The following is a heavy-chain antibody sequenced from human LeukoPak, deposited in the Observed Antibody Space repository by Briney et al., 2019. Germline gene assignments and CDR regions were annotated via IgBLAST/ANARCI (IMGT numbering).Heavy chain of an antibody. CDR2: ITTYNGDT. V-gene: IGHV1-18*01. CDR3: ARDSVDGSGTYYNDSPDY. Sequence: ASVKVSCKASGYTFINYAISWVRQAPGQGLEWMGGITTYNGDTHYAQKLQGRVTMTTDTSTATAYMELRSLESDDTAVYYCARDSVDGSGTYYNDSPDYWGQGTLVTVSS. CDR1: GYTFINYA. J-gene: IGHJ4*02. D-gene: IGHD3-10*01.